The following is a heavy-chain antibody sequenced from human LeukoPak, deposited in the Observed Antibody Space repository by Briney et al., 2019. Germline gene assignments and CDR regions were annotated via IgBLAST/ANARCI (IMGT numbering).Heavy chain of an antibody. CDR1: GFTFDDYA. CDR2: ISGDGGTT. J-gene: IGHJ4*02. CDR3: AKGVAPYYIDY. V-gene: IGHV3-43*02. Sequence: GGSLRLSCAASGFTFDDYAMHWVRQAPGKGLEWVSVISGDGGTTYYADSLKARFTISRDNSKNSLYLQMNSRRTEDTALYYCAKGVAPYYIDYWGQGTLVTVSS. D-gene: IGHD2-15*01.